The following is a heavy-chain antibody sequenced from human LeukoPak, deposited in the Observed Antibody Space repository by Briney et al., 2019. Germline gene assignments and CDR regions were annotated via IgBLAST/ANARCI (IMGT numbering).Heavy chain of an antibody. V-gene: IGHV1-18*01. Sequence: ASVKVSCKASGDTFISNGFSWVRQAPGQGLEWMGWISVYNGNTNYARKFQGRVTMTTDTSTSTAYMELRSLRSDDTAVYYCARDHHYYDSSGYSVFDPWGQGTLVTVSS. J-gene: IGHJ5*02. D-gene: IGHD3-22*01. CDR1: GDTFISNG. CDR3: ARDHHYYDSSGYSVFDP. CDR2: ISVYNGNT.